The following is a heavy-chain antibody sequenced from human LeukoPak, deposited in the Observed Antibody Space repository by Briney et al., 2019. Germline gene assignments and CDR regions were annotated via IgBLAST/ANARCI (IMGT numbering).Heavy chain of an antibody. CDR1: GGSFSGYY. CDR3: ARGGRIAADGTGYFDY. D-gene: IGHD6-13*01. V-gene: IGHV4-34*01. Sequence: SETLSLTCAVYGGSFSGYYWSWIRQPPGKGLEWIWEINHNGSTNYNPSLKSRVTISVDTSKNQFSLKLSSVTAADTAVYYCARGGRIAADGTGYFDYWGQGTLVTVSS. J-gene: IGHJ4*02. CDR2: INHNGST.